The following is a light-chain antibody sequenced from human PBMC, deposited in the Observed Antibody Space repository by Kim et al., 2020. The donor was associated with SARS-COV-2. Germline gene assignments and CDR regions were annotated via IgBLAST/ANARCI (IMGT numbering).Light chain of an antibody. Sequence: QSIIISCTGTSSDVGSYNLVSWYQRHPGKAPKLMISEVNKRPSGVSNRFSGSKSGNTASLTISGLQAEDEADYYCCSYAGTNTHVVFGGGTQLTVL. CDR1: SSDVGSYNL. CDR2: EVN. J-gene: IGLJ2*01. V-gene: IGLV2-23*02. CDR3: CSYAGTNTHVV.